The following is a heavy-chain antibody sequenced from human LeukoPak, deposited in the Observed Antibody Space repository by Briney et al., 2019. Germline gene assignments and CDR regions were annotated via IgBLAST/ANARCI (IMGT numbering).Heavy chain of an antibody. CDR1: GGTFSSYA. D-gene: IGHD5-12*01. CDR3: ARGYSGYDREAY. J-gene: IGHJ4*02. Sequence: SVKVSCKASGGTFSSYAISWVRQAPGQGLEWMGRIIPIFGTANYAQKFQGGVTITTDESTSTAYMELSSLRSEDTAVYHCARGYSGYDREAYWGQGTLVTVSS. CDR2: IIPIFGTA. V-gene: IGHV1-69*05.